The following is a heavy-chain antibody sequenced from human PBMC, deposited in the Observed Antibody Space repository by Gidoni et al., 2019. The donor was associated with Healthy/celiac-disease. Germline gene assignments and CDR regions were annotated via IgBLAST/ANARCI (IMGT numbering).Heavy chain of an antibody. V-gene: IGHV1-69*01. CDR1: GGTFSSYA. CDR2: IIPIFGTA. Sequence: QVQLVQSGAEVKKPGSSVKVSCKASGGTFSSYAISWVRQATGQGHEWRGGIIPIFGTANYAQKFQGRVTITADESTSTAYMELSSLRSEETAVYYCARSNGRYDSISYWGQGTLVTVSS. CDR3: ARSNGRYDSISY. D-gene: IGHD3-22*01. J-gene: IGHJ4*02.